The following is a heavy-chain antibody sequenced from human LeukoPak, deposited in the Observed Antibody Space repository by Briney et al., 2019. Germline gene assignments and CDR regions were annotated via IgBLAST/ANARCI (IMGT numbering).Heavy chain of an antibody. J-gene: IGHJ3*02. D-gene: IGHD6-13*01. V-gene: IGHV3-21*01. CDR3: ARHGYDGFDM. Sequence: PGGSLRLSCAASGSSFSTYNMNWVRQAPGKGLEWVSSISNTGSYIYYSDSVKGRFTISRDNAKNSLYMQMNNLRAEDTAVYYCARHGYDGFDMWGQGTMVTVSS. CDR1: GSSFSTYN. CDR2: ISNTGSYI.